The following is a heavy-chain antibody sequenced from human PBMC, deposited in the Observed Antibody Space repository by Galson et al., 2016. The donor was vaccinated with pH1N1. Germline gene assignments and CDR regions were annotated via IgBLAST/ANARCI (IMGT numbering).Heavy chain of an antibody. CDR3: AREDWSYADTYYNGMDV. D-gene: IGHD3-16*01. J-gene: IGHJ6*02. CDR1: TFTFSRHG. CDR2: ISYNGHDQ. Sequence: SLRLSCAASTFTFSRHGMNWVRQAPGKGLEWVAFISYNGHDQSYADSLKGRFIISRDNSKNTLYLQLNSLRTEDTAVFYCAREDWSYADTYYNGMDVWGQGTTVTVSS. V-gene: IGHV3-30*03.